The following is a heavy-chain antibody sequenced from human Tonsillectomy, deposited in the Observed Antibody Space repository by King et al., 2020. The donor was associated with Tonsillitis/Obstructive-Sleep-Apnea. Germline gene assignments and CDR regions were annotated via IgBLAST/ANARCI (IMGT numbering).Heavy chain of an antibody. Sequence: VQLVESGGGLVKPGGSLRLSCAASGFTFSSYSMNWGRQAPGKGLEGFSSFSSSSSYIYYADSGKGRFTISRDHAKNSLYLQMNRLRAEETAVYYCARDGERDYGSGSYYIIYYYYYMDVWGKGTTVTVSS. CDR3: ARDGERDYGSGSYYIIYYYYYMDV. V-gene: IGHV3-21*01. CDR1: GFTFSSYS. CDR2: FSSSSSYI. D-gene: IGHD3-10*01. J-gene: IGHJ6*03.